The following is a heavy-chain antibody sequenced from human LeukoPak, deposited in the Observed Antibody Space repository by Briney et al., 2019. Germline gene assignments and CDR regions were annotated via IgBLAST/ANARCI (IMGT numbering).Heavy chain of an antibody. J-gene: IGHJ4*02. CDR2: IKSTTAGGTT. CDR1: GFTFSNAW. V-gene: IGHV3-15*01. CDR3: TTESPHFDY. Sequence: GGSLRLSCAASGFTFSNAWMSRVRQAPGKGLEWVGRIKSTTAGGTTDYAAPVKGRFTISRDDSKNTLYLQMDSLKTEDTAVYYCTTESPHFDYWGQGTLVTVSS.